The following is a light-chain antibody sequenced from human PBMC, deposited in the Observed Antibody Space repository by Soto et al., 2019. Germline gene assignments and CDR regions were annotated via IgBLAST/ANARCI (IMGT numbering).Light chain of an antibody. CDR3: CSYAGSSTWV. Sequence: QSALTQPASVSGSPGQSITISCTGTSSDVGSHNLVSWYQQHPGKAPKLMIYEGSKWPSGVSNRFSGSKSGNTASLTISGLQAEDEADYYCCSYAGSSTWVFGGGTKVTVL. CDR2: EGS. J-gene: IGLJ3*02. V-gene: IGLV2-23*01. CDR1: SSDVGSHNL.